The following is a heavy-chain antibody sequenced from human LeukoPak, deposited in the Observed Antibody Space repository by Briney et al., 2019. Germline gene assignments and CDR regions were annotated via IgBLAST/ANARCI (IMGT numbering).Heavy chain of an antibody. Sequence: PGGSLRLSCTASGFTLGDYAMSWVRQAPGKGLEWVGFIRGKLHGGTTEYAASVKDRFTISRDDSKNIAYLQMNSLKNEDTAVYYCTRDRGYSYGYGDYWGQGTLVTVSS. D-gene: IGHD5-18*01. J-gene: IGHJ4*02. CDR1: GFTLGDYA. CDR2: IRGKLHGGTT. V-gene: IGHV3-49*04. CDR3: TRDRGYSYGYGDY.